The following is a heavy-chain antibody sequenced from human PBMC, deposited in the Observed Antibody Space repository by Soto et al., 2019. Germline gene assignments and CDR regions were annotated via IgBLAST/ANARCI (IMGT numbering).Heavy chain of an antibody. Sequence: ASVKVSCKASGYTFTGYYMHWVRQAPGQGLEWMGWINPNSGGTNYAQKFQGWVTMTRDTSISTAYMELSRLRSDDTAVYYCARVFGYCSSTSCYTAFDYWGQGTLVTVSS. CDR2: INPNSGGT. D-gene: IGHD2-2*02. CDR1: GYTFTGYY. CDR3: ARVFGYCSSTSCYTAFDY. J-gene: IGHJ4*02. V-gene: IGHV1-2*04.